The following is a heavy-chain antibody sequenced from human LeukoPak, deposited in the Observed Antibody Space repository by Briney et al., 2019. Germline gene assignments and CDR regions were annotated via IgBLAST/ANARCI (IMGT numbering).Heavy chain of an antibody. CDR2: ISGSGGST. CDR1: GFTFSSYA. D-gene: IGHD6-19*01. Sequence: PGGSLRLSCAASGFTFSSYAMSWVRQAPGKGLEWVSAISGSGGSTYYAGSVKGRFTISRDNSKNTLYMQMNSLRAEDTAVYYCAKRTGYSSGWYYFDYWGQGTLVTVSS. V-gene: IGHV3-23*01. CDR3: AKRTGYSSGWYYFDY. J-gene: IGHJ4*02.